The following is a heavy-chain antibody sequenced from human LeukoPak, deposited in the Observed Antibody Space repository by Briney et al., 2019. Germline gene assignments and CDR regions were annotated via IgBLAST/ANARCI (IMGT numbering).Heavy chain of an antibody. J-gene: IGHJ5*02. V-gene: IGHV1-69*13. CDR2: IIPIFGTA. Sequence: GASVKVSCKASGGTFSSYAISWVRQAPGQGLEWMGGIIPIFGTANYAQKFQGRVTITADESTSTAYMELSSLRSEDTAEYYCARGGYYYDSSGYHNWFDPWGQGTLVTVSS. CDR1: GGTFSSYA. D-gene: IGHD3-22*01. CDR3: ARGGYYYDSSGYHNWFDP.